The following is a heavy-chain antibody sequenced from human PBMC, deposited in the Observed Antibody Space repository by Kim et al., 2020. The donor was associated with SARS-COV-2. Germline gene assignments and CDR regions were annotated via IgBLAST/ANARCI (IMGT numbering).Heavy chain of an antibody. Sequence: SETLSLTCTVSGGSISSSSYYWGWIRQPPGKGLEWIGSIYYSGSTYYNPSLKSRVTISVDTSKNQFSLKLSSVTAADTAVYYCARHERNDITIFGVVTQRGWFDPWGQGILITVSS. CDR2: IYYSGST. CDR3: ARHERNDITIFGVVTQRGWFDP. V-gene: IGHV4-39*01. CDR1: GGSISSSSYY. J-gene: IGHJ5*02. D-gene: IGHD3-3*01.